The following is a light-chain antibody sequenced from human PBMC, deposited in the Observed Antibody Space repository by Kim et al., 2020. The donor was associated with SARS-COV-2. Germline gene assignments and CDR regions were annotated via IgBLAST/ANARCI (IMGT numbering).Light chain of an antibody. CDR2: GAS. V-gene: IGKV3-20*01. J-gene: IGKJ1*01. Sequence: PGERATLSCRASQSVSSSYLAWYQQKPGQAPSLLIYGASSRATCIPDRFSGSGSGTDFTLTISRLEPEDFAVYYCQQYGSSPPWTFGQGTKVDIK. CDR3: QQYGSSPPWT. CDR1: QSVSSSY.